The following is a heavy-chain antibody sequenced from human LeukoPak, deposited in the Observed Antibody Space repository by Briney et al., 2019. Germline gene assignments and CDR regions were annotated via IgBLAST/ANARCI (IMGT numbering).Heavy chain of an antibody. Sequence: PGGSLRLSCAASEFTFSIYSMNWVRQAPGKGLEWVSYISVSGSTIYYADSVKGRFTISRDDAKNSLYLQMSRLGDEDTAVYFCARDLWCSGGNCYRAFDIWGQGTMVTVSS. CDR1: EFTFSIYS. J-gene: IGHJ3*02. CDR2: ISVSGSTI. CDR3: ARDLWCSGGNCYRAFDI. V-gene: IGHV3-48*02. D-gene: IGHD2-15*01.